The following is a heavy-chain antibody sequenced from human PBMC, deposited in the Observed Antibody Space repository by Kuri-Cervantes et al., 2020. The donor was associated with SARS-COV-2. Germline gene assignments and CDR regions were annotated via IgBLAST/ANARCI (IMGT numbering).Heavy chain of an antibody. CDR3: ARARTIAAHPENWFDP. Sequence: GASLNISCASSGFTFSSYSMNWVRQAPGKGLEWVSSMSSSSSYIYYADSVKGRFTISRDNAKNSLYLQMNILSAEDTAVYYCARARTIAAHPENWFDPWGQGTLVTVSS. CDR2: MSSSSSYI. V-gene: IGHV3-21*01. D-gene: IGHD6-6*01. J-gene: IGHJ5*02. CDR1: GFTFSSYS.